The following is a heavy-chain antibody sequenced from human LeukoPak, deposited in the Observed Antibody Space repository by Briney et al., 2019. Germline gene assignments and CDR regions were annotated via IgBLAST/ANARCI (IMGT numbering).Heavy chain of an antibody. CDR3: AKGSSYSSGNNWFDP. J-gene: IGHJ5*02. D-gene: IGHD3-22*01. Sequence: GRSLRLSCAASGFTFSAYGMAWVRQAPGKGLERISDISGSGVDTYYADSVKGRFTISRDNSLNTLYLQMDSLRAEDTAVYYCAKGSSYSSGNNWFDPWGQGTLVTVSS. CDR1: GFTFSAYG. V-gene: IGHV3-23*01. CDR2: ISGSGVDT.